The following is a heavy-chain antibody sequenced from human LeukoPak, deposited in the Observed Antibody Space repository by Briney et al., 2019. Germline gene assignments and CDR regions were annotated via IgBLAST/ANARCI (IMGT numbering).Heavy chain of an antibody. CDR2: INPNSGGT. J-gene: IGHJ4*02. CDR3: ARPVLKGYDNCGY. D-gene: IGHD1-20*01. CDR1: GYNFFSYG. Sequence: ASVKVSCKASGYNFFSYGITWVRQAPGQGLEWMGRINPNSGGTNYAQKFQGRVTMTRDTSISTAYMELSRLRSDDTAVYYCARPVLKGYDNCGYWGQGTLVTVSS. V-gene: IGHV1-2*06.